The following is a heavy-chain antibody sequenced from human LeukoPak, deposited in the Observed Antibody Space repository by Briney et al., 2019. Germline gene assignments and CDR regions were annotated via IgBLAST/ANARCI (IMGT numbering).Heavy chain of an antibody. Sequence: GGSLRLSCAASGLTLSRYAMNWVRQAPGKGLEWVSYISNSDGTRTYADSVKGRFTISRDNAKNSLYLELNSLRAEDTAVYYCAREIVSAVAGNFDYWGQGTLVTVSS. CDR2: ISNSDGTR. J-gene: IGHJ4*02. V-gene: IGHV3-48*03. CDR3: AREIVSAVAGNFDY. D-gene: IGHD6-19*01. CDR1: GLTLSRYA.